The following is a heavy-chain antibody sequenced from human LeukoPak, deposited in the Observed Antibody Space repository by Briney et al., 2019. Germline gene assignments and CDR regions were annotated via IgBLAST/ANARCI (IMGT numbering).Heavy chain of an antibody. Sequence: GGSLRLSCAASQSIVSSRYMSWVRQAPGKGLEWVSIIYDGGKTYYADSVKGRFTISRDNSKNTLYLQMNSLRAEDTAVYYCAKDTFIGGYSYGWGQGTLVTVSS. CDR2: IYDGGKT. CDR1: QSIVSSRY. J-gene: IGHJ4*02. D-gene: IGHD5-18*01. CDR3: AKDTFIGGYSYG. V-gene: IGHV3-53*01.